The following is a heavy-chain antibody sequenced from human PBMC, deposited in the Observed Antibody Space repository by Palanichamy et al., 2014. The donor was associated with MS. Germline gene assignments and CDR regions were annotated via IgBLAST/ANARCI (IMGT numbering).Heavy chain of an antibody. CDR3: ARDVWDYGSNWFDP. V-gene: IGHV3-48*02. D-gene: IGHD3-10*01. J-gene: IGHJ5*02. CDR1: GFSFSGRA. Sequence: EVQLVESGGGLVQPGESLRLSCAASGFSFSGRALNWVRQAPGKGLEWVSYIGVSSILIQYADSVKGRFTISRDNAKNSVYLQMNSLRDEDTAVYYCARDVWDYGSNWFDPWGQGTLVTVSS. CDR2: IGVSSILI.